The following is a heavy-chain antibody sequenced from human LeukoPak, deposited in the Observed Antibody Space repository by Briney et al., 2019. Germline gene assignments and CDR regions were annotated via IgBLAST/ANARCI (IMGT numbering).Heavy chain of an antibody. CDR2: IYYSGST. D-gene: IGHD4-17*01. CDR1: GGSISSGDYS. J-gene: IGHJ5*02. Sequence: SETLSLTCAVSGGSISSGDYSWSWIRQPPGKGLEWIGNIYYSGSTNYNPSLKSRVTISVDTSKNQFSLKLSSVTAADTAVYSCARDLKNDYGDYWFDPWGQGTLVTVSS. CDR3: ARDLKNDYGDYWFDP. V-gene: IGHV4-61*08.